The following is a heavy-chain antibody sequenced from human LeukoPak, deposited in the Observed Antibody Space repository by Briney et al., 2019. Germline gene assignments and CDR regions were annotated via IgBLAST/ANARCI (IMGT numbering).Heavy chain of an antibody. D-gene: IGHD3-22*01. Sequence: GGSLRLSCAASGFTFSSYAMSWVRQAPGKGLEWLSYVSGSGSIIFYADSVKGRFTISRDNAKNSLYLQMNSLRAEDTAVYYCARGADTSGYSAFDVWGQGTMVTVSS. CDR1: GFTFSSYA. CDR2: VSGSGSII. CDR3: ARGADTSGYSAFDV. J-gene: IGHJ3*01. V-gene: IGHV3-21*05.